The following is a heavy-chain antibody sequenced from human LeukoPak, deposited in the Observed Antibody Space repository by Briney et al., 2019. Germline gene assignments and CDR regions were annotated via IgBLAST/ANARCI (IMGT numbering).Heavy chain of an antibody. CDR2: IRNDGSNK. V-gene: IGHV3-30*02. D-gene: IGHD3-10*01. Sequence: GGSLRLSCAASGFTFSSYGMHWVRQAPGKGLEWVAFIRNDGSNKYYADYVKGRFTISRDNSKNTLYVQMNSLRAEDTAVYYCVKDELLWFGELSYWGQGTLVTVSS. CDR1: GFTFSSYG. CDR3: VKDELLWFGELSY. J-gene: IGHJ4*02.